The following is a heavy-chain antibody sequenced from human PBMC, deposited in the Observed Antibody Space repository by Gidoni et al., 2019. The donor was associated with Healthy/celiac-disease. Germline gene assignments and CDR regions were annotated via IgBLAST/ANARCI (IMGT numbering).Heavy chain of an antibody. CDR2: ISGSGGST. V-gene: IGHV3-23*01. CDR3: AKETSYSSGPGDFQH. CDR1: GFTFTSYA. Sequence: EVQLLESGGGLVQPGGSLRLSCAASGFTFTSYALSWVLQAPGKGLERVSAISGSGGSTYYADSVKGRFTISRDNSKNTLYLQMNSLRAEDTAVYYCAKETSYSSGPGDFQHWGQGTLVTVSS. D-gene: IGHD6-19*01. J-gene: IGHJ1*01.